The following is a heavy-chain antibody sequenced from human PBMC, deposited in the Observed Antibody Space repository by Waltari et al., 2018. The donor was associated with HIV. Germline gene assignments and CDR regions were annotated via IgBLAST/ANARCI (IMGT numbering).Heavy chain of an antibody. J-gene: IGHJ4*02. CDR3: ARGVFSLTLAGTYFDS. D-gene: IGHD1-7*01. V-gene: IGHV4-34*01. CDR2: VSPLKPT. Sequence: QVQLHQWGTELLKPSETLLVTCAVYGESFNDYYWTWVRQSPGTGLEWIGQVSPLKPTYYNPSLLSRVTVSVDTSKNQFSLKVTDVTAADTALYFCARGVFSLTLAGTYFDSWGPGTQVTVSP. CDR1: GESFNDYY.